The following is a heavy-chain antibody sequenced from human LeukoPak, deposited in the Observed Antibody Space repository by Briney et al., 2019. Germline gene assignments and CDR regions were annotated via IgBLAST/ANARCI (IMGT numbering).Heavy chain of an antibody. J-gene: IGHJ4*02. CDR2: INHSGST. CDR1: GGSFSGYY. V-gene: IGHV4-34*01. Sequence: SETLSLTCAVYGGSFSGYYWSWLRQPPGKGLEWIGEINHSGSTHYNPSLKGRVSISVDTSKSQFSLKLTSVTAADTAVYYCARRGYASGNYDNWGQGTLVTVSS. CDR3: ARRGYASGNYDN. D-gene: IGHD3-10*01.